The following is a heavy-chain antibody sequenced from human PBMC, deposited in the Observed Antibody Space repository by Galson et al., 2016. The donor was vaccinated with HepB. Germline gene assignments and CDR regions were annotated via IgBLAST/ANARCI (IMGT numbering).Heavy chain of an antibody. CDR3: AHGAGYFDF. CDR1: GFSLSTRPMC. Sequence: PALVKPTQTLTLTCTFSGFSLSTRPMCVSGVRQPPGKALEWHVLLYWDDEKHYTPSLKLRLTVTKDTSQNQVVLTMTNMDPVDTATYYCAHGAGYFDFWGQGTLVTVSS. D-gene: IGHD6-19*01. J-gene: IGHJ4*02. V-gene: IGHV2-5*08. CDR2: LYWDDEK.